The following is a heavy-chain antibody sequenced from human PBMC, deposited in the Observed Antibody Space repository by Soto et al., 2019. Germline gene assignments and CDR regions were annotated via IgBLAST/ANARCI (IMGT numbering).Heavy chain of an antibody. CDR3: ARSGPEIYYYYGMDV. J-gene: IGHJ6*02. D-gene: IGHD2-8*02. CDR1: GGSISGYY. CDR2: INHSGST. Sequence: PSETLSLTCTVSGGSISGYYWSWIRQPPGKGLEWIGEINHSGSTNYNPSLKSRVTISVDTSKNQFSLKLSSVTAADTAVYYCARSGPEIYYYYGMDVWGQGTTVTVSS. V-gene: IGHV4-34*01.